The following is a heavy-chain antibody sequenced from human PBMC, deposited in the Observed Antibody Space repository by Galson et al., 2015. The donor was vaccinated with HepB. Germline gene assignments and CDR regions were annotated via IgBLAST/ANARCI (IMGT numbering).Heavy chain of an antibody. Sequence: SLRLSCAVSGFTFSSHAMSWVRQAPGKGLELVSIISNSGDSILYADSVKGRFTISRDNPKNTVYLQMNSLRGDDTAVYYCAKGVGPYCDGDCSSRILDVWGKGTTVSVSS. CDR3: AKGVGPYCDGDCSSRILDV. D-gene: IGHD2-21*01. CDR1: GFTFSSHA. J-gene: IGHJ6*04. V-gene: IGHV3-23*01. CDR2: ISNSGDSI.